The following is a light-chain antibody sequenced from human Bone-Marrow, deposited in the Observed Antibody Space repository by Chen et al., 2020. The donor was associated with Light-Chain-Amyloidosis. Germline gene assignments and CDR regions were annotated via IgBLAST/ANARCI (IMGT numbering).Light chain of an antibody. CDR3: QQRSNR. CDR2: DAS. Sequence: EIVLTQSPATLSLSPGDRATLSCRASQSVSSYLAWYQQKPGQAPRLLIYDASNRATGIPARFSGSGSGTDFTLTISSLEPEDFAVYYCQQRSNRFGPGTKVDIK. J-gene: IGKJ3*01. CDR1: QSVSSY. V-gene: IGKV3-11*01.